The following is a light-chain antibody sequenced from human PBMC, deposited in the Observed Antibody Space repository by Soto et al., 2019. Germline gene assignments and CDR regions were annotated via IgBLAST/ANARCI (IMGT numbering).Light chain of an antibody. CDR1: QSISSW. J-gene: IGKJ4*01. CDR3: QQYRSYFLT. V-gene: IGKV1-5*03. CDR2: KAS. Sequence: DIQMTQSPSTLSASVGDRVTITCRASQSISSWLAWYQQKPGKAPKLLIYKASSLESGVPSRFSGSGSGTQLTLTISSLQPDDFAPYYCQQYRSYFLTFGGGTKVEIK.